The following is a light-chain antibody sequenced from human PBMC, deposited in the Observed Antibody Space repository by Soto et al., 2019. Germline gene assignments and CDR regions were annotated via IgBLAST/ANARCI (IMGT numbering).Light chain of an antibody. CDR1: QSVSKS. V-gene: IGKV3-15*01. CDR2: SAS. J-gene: IGKJ5*01. Sequence: EIVMTQSPATLSVSPGERATLSCRASQSVSKSLAWYQQKPGQAPRLLIYSASTRATGIPARFSGSGSETAFTLTISSLQSEDFAVYYCQQYNNWPPITFGQGTRLEIK. CDR3: QQYNNWPPIT.